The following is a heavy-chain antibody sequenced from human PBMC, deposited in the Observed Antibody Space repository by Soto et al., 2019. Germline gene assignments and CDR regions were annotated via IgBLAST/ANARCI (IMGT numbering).Heavy chain of an antibody. V-gene: IGHV4-61*08. D-gene: IGHD3-10*01. CDR2: IYYSGST. CDR1: GGSISSGGYS. J-gene: IGHJ6*02. CDR3: ATSGDRYYYYGMDV. Sequence: PSETLSLTCAVSGGSISSGGYSWSWIRQPPGKGLEWIGYIYYSGSTNYNPSLKSRVTISVDTSKNQFSLKLSSVTAADTAVYYCATSGDRYYYYGMDVWGQGTTVTV.